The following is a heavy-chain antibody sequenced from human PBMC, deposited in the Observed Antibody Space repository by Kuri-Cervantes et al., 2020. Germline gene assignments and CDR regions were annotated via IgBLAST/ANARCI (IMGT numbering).Heavy chain of an antibody. V-gene: IGHV3-48*04. J-gene: IGHJ6*02. Sequence: GESLKISCAASGFTFSSYSMNWVRQDPGKGLEWISYIRSTSNTIYCADSVKGRFTISRDNAKNSLYLQMNSLRAEDTAVYYCARGHYGLDVWGQGTTVTVSS. CDR1: GFTFSSYS. CDR2: IRSTSNTI. CDR3: ARGHYGLDV.